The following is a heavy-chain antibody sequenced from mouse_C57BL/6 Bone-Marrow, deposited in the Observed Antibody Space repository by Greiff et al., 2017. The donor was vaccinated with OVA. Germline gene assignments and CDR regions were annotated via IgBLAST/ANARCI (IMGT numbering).Heavy chain of an antibody. CDR3: AREEFLLLRYGFAY. CDR2: IDPSDSYT. Sequence: QVQLQQPGAELVKPGASVKLSCKASGYTFTSYWMQCVKQRPGQGLEWIGEIDPSDSYTNYNQKFKGKATLTVDTSSSTAYMQLSSLTSEDSAVYYWAREEFLLLRYGFAYWGQGTLVTVSA. J-gene: IGHJ3*01. CDR1: GYTFTSYW. V-gene: IGHV1-50*01. D-gene: IGHD1-1*01.